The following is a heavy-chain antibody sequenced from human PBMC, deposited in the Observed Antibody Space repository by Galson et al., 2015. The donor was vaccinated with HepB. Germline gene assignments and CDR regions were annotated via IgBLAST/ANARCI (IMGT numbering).Heavy chain of an antibody. CDR2: IKSKTDGGTT. J-gene: IGHJ4*02. D-gene: IGHD1-26*01. V-gene: IGHV3-15*01. CDR3: TTDSRGSYFWPNNQNDDY. Sequence: SLRLSCAASGFTFSNAWMSWVRQAPGKGLEWVGRIKSKTDGGTTDYAAPVKGRFTISRDDSKNTLYLQMNSLKTEDTAVYYCTTDSRGSYFWPNNQNDDYWGQGTLVTVSS. CDR1: GFTFSNAW.